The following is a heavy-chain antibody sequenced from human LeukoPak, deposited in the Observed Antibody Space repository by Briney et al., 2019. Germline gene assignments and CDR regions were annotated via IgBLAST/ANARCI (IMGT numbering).Heavy chain of an antibody. CDR2: ISESGGTT. Sequence: GGSLRLSCATSGFTFSSYAMNWVRQAPGKGLEWVSSISESGGTTDYADSVEGRFTISRDNSKNTLYLQMNSLRAEDTAVYYCASRDYYDSSGYNDAFDIWGQGTMVTVSS. J-gene: IGHJ3*02. D-gene: IGHD3-22*01. V-gene: IGHV3-23*01. CDR1: GFTFSSYA. CDR3: ASRDYYDSSGYNDAFDI.